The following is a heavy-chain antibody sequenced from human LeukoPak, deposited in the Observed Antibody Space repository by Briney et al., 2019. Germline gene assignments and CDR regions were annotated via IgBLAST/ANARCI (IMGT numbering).Heavy chain of an antibody. CDR1: GATFSSYA. CDR2: IIPIFGTA. J-gene: IGHJ6*03. D-gene: IGHD3-10*01. Sequence: SVKVSCKASGATFSSYAISWVRQAPGQGLEWMGGIIPIFGTANYAQKFQGRVTITTVESTSTAYMELSSLRSEDTAVYYCARDVGQLGRGPSGRYYYYMDVWGKGTTVTVSS. CDR3: ARDVGQLGRGPSGRYYYYMDV. V-gene: IGHV1-69*05.